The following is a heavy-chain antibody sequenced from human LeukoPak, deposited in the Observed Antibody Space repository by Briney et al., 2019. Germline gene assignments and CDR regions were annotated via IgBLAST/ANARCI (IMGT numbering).Heavy chain of an antibody. CDR1: GGSISNYY. CDR2: LYYSGST. V-gene: IGHV4-59*01. J-gene: IGHJ4*02. D-gene: IGHD2-2*01. Sequence: KPSETLSLTCTVSGGSISNYYWSWIRQPPGKGLEWIGYLYYSGSTNYNPSLKSRVTISVDTSKNQFSLKLSSVTAADTAVYYCARVGIVPAAMAFDYWGQGTLVTVSS. CDR3: ARVGIVPAAMAFDY.